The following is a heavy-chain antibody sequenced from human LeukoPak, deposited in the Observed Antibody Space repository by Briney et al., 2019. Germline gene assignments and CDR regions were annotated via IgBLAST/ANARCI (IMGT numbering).Heavy chain of an antibody. D-gene: IGHD3-22*01. CDR3: AKVIDSSGYKITDY. V-gene: IGHV3-23*01. Sequence: GGSLRLSCAASGFTFSSYSMNWVRQAPGKGLEWVSAMSGSGGITYYADSVKGRFTISRDNSKNTLYLQMNSLRAEDTAVYYCAKVIDSSGYKITDYWGQGTLVTVSS. CDR1: GFTFSSYS. J-gene: IGHJ4*02. CDR2: MSGSGGIT.